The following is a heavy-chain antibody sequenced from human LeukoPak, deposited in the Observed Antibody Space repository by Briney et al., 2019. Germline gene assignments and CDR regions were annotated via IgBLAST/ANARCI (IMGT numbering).Heavy chain of an antibody. CDR1: GFTFSNYG. V-gene: IGHV3-23*01. J-gene: IGHJ4*02. CDR3: ARDPIVGATSRGYFDY. D-gene: IGHD1-26*01. Sequence: GGSLRLSCAASGFTFSNYGMNWVRQAPGKGLEWVSGITSSGITYYADSVKGRFTVSRDNAKNTLYLQMNSLRAEDTAVYYCARDPIVGATSRGYFDYWGQGTLVTVSS. CDR2: ITSSGIT.